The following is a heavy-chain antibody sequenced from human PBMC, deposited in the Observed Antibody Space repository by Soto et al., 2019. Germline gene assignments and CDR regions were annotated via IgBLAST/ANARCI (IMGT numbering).Heavy chain of an antibody. Sequence: AASVKVSCKASGGTFSSYAISWVRQAPGQGLEWMGGIIPIFGTANYAQKFQGRVTITADKSTSTAYMELSSLRSEDTAVYYCASFGNYVGYFQHWGQGTLVTVSS. D-gene: IGHD4-4*01. J-gene: IGHJ1*01. CDR2: IIPIFGTA. CDR1: GGTFSSYA. V-gene: IGHV1-69*06. CDR3: ASFGNYVGYFQH.